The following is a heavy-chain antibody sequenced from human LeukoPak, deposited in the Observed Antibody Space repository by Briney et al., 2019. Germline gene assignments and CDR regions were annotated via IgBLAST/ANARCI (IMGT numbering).Heavy chain of an antibody. V-gene: IGHV1-3*01. CDR2: INAGNGNT. CDR1: GYTFTSYA. J-gene: IGHJ3*02. CDR3: ARDGRGGYYDSSGYYYI. D-gene: IGHD3-22*01. Sequence: ASVKVSCKASGYTFTSYAMHWVRQAPGQRLEWMGWINAGNGNTKYSQKFQGRVTITRDTSASTAYMELSSLRSEDTAVYYCARDGRGGYYDSSGYYYIWGQGIMVTVSS.